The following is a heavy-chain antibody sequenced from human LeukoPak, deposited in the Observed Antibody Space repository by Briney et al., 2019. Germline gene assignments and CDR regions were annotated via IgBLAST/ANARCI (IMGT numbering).Heavy chain of an antibody. CDR3: ARLFWSAVSCYFGY. CDR1: GYTFTTYY. Sequence: GESLKISCNTPGYTFTTYYIDLVRQMPGKGLEWMGIIYPGDSDTRYSPSFQGQVTISADKSINTAYLQWNSLKASDTAMYSCARLFWSAVSCYFGYWGQGTLVTVAS. D-gene: IGHD2-15*01. V-gene: IGHV5-51*01. CDR2: IYPGDSDT. J-gene: IGHJ4*02.